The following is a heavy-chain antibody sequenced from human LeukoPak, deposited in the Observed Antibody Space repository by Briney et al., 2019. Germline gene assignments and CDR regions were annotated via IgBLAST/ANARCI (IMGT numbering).Heavy chain of an antibody. CDR3: ASSGSSWYEGDFDY. D-gene: IGHD6-13*01. J-gene: IGHJ4*02. V-gene: IGHV4-39*01. CDR1: GGSISSSSYY. Sequence: SEILSLTCTVSGGSISSSSYYWGWIRQPPRKGLEWIGSIYYSGSTYYNPSLKSRVTISVDTSKNQFSLKLSSVTAADTAVYYCASSGSSWYEGDFDYWGQGTLVTVSS. CDR2: IYYSGST.